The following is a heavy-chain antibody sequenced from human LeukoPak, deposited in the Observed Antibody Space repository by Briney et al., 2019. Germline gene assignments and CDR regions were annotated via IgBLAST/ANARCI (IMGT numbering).Heavy chain of an antibody. CDR1: GYSFTSYW. D-gene: IGHD2-21*02. V-gene: IGHV5-51*01. J-gene: IGHJ3*02. Sequence: NHGGSLRLSCMGSGYSFTSYWIGWVRQMPGKGLEWMGIIYPGDSDTRYSPSFQGQVTISADKSISTAYLQWSSLKASDTAMYYCVSGLCGGDCYDAFDIWGQGTMVTVSS. CDR3: VSGLCGGDCYDAFDI. CDR2: IYPGDSDT.